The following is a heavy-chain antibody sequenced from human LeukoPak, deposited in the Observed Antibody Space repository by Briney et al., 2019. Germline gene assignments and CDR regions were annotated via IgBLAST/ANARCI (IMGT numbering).Heavy chain of an antibody. J-gene: IGHJ4*02. D-gene: IGHD6-19*01. V-gene: IGHV4-59*12. Sequence: SETLSLTCTVSGGSISSYYWSWIRQPPGKGLEWIGYIYYSGSTNYNPSLKSRVTISVDTSKNQFSLKLSSVTAADTAVYYCARERRQWLATYDYWGQGTLDTVSS. CDR1: GGSISSYY. CDR2: IYYSGST. CDR3: ARERRQWLATYDY.